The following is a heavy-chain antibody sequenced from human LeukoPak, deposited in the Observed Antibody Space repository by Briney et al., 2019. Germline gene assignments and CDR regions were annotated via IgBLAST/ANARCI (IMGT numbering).Heavy chain of an antibody. CDR1: GVSISSSEW. V-gene: IGHV4-4*02. CDR2: IHRAGRT. CDR3: GKTDIYFNPIDY. Sequence: PSGTLSLTCAVSGVSISSSEWWIWVRPRQGQGLEWIGEIHRAGRTRYNPSLKSRVTISMDYSKNQFSLKLTSVTAADTAIYYCGKTDIYFNPIDYWGPGSLVTVPA. D-gene: IGHD3-9*01. J-gene: IGHJ4*02.